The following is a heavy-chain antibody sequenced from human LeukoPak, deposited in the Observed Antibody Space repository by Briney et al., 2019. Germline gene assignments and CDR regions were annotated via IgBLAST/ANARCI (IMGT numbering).Heavy chain of an antibody. CDR3: AKKPATIKFPFDI. V-gene: IGHV3-23*01. Sequence: GGSLRLSCVGSGFSFSTYDTGWVRQTPGKGLEWVSAISTTGGSTEDADSVKGRFTISRDNSQNTLFLQMHSLRAEDTAVYYCAKKPATIKFPFDIWGQGTLVTVSP. J-gene: IGHJ4*02. CDR2: ISTTGGST. D-gene: IGHD5-12*01. CDR1: GFSFSTYD.